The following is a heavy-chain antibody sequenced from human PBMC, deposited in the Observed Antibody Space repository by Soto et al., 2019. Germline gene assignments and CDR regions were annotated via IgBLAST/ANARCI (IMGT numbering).Heavy chain of an antibody. CDR1: GYSFTTYG. V-gene: IGHV1-18*01. CDR2: ISAYNDNT. D-gene: IGHD2-15*01. J-gene: IGHJ4*02. Sequence: ASVKVSCKASGYSFTTYGLTWVRQAPGQGLEWMGWISAYNDNTNYAQKLQGRVTMTTETSTSTAYMELTSLRSDDTAVYYCARRDCSGGRCYSVGDDWGKGTLVTVYS. CDR3: ARRDCSGGRCYSVGDD.